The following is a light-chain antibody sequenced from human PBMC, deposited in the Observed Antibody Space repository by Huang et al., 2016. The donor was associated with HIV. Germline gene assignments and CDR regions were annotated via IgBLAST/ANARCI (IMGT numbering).Light chain of an antibody. CDR3: MQALQTPF. CDR2: LVS. J-gene: IGKJ4*01. V-gene: IGKV2-28*01. CDR1: QSLLHSNGYNY. Sequence: DIVMTQSPLSLPVTPGEPASISCRSSQSLLHSNGYNYLDWYLQKPGQPPQLLIYLVSNRASGVPDRFSGSGSGTNFTLKISRVEAEDVGVYYCMQALQTPFFGGGTKVDIK.